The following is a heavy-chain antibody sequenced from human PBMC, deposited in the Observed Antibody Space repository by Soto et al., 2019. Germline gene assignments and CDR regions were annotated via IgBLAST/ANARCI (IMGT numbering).Heavy chain of an antibody. Sequence: EVQLVESGGGLVQPGGSLRLSCVASGFSFSSHWMHWVRQDPGQGLVWVSRINGGGTYATYADAVRGRFTISRDNANNTLYLQMNSLRVEDTAVYYCVREDGFDQWGQGTLVTVSS. V-gene: IGHV3-74*01. CDR1: GFSFSSHW. J-gene: IGHJ4*02. CDR2: INGGGTYA. CDR3: VREDGFDQ.